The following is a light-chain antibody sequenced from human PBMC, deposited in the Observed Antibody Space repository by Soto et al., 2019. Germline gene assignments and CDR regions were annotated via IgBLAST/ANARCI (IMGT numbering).Light chain of an antibody. Sequence: IRMTQSPSSLSASTGDRVTITCRASQGISSYLAWYQQKPGKAPKLLIYAASTLQSGVPSRFSGSGSGTDFTLTISCLQSEDFATYYCQQYYSYPPTFGQGTRLEI. CDR3: QQYYSYPPT. V-gene: IGKV1-8*01. CDR2: AAS. J-gene: IGKJ5*01. CDR1: QGISSY.